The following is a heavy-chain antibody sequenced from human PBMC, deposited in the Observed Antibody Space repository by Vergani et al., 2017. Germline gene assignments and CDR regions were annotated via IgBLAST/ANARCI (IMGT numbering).Heavy chain of an antibody. J-gene: IGHJ6*02. D-gene: IGHD2-2*01. CDR3: ARDTRESTRYYYYGMDV. CDR1: GGTFSSYA. Sequence: QVPLVQSGAEVKKPGSSVKVSCKASGGTFSSYAISWVRQATGQGLEWMGRIIPIFGTANYAQKFQGRVTITADESTSTAYMELSSLRSEDTAVYYCARDTRESTRYYYYGMDVWGQGTTVTVSS. V-gene: IGHV1-69*13. CDR2: IIPIFGTA.